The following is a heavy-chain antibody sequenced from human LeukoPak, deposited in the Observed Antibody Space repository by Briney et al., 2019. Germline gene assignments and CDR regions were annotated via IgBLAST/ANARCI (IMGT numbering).Heavy chain of an antibody. Sequence: GGSLRLSCAASGFTFSSYGMSWVRQAPGKGLEWVSAISGSGGSTYYAESVKGRLTISRDNAESSVYLQVNSLRVEDTAVYYCVRGDKRDYWGQGTLVTVSS. CDR1: GFTFSSYG. V-gene: IGHV3-23*01. CDR2: ISGSGGST. CDR3: VRGDKRDY. J-gene: IGHJ4*02. D-gene: IGHD5-24*01.